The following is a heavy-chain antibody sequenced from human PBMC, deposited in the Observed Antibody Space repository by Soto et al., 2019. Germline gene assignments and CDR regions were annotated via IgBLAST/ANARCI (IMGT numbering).Heavy chain of an antibody. D-gene: IGHD1-26*01. V-gene: IGHV1-46*01. CDR3: ARDNSESNSWWFDP. CDR2: INPSGAST. CDR1: GFTFSRYY. J-gene: IGHJ5*02. Sequence: QVQLVQSGAEVKQPGASVKVSCKASGFTFSRYYMHWIRQAPGQGLEWMGIINPSGASTNYAQKFQGRVTLTRDTPTSTVSMEVSSLRSEDTAVYYCARDNSESNSWWFDPWGQGTLVTVSS.